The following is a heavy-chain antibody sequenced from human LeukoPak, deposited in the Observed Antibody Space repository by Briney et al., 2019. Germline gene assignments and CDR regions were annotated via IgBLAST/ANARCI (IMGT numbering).Heavy chain of an antibody. CDR3: AKDGRPMYYHGSTGMNV. Sequence: GGSLRLSCAASGFTFSSYGMHWVRQAPGKGLEWVAVISYDGSNKYYADSVKGRFTISRDNSKNTLYLQMNSLRAEDTAVYYCAKDGRPMYYHGSTGMNVWGQETTVTVSS. D-gene: IGHD3-10*01. V-gene: IGHV3-30*18. CDR1: GFTFSSYG. J-gene: IGHJ6*02. CDR2: ISYDGSNK.